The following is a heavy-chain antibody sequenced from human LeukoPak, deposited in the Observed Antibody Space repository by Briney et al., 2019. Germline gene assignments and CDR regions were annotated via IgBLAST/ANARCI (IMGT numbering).Heavy chain of an antibody. CDR3: ARDGGAGYYYYMDV. V-gene: IGHV4-61*01. CDR2: IYYSGST. Sequence: SETLSLTCTVSGYSISSGYYWSWIRQPPGKGLEWIGYIYYSGSTNYNPSLKSRVTISVDTSKDQFSLKLSSVTAADTAVYYCARDGGAGYYYYMDVWGKGTTVTISS. CDR1: GYSISSGYY. D-gene: IGHD2-15*01. J-gene: IGHJ6*03.